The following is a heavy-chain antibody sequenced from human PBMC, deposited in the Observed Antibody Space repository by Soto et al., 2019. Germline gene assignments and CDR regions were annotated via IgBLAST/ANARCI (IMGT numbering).Heavy chain of an antibody. V-gene: IGHV4-59*01. CDR2: IYYSGST. Sequence: QVQLQESGPGLVKPSETLSLTCTASGGSISSYYWSWIRQPPGKGLEWIGYIYYSGSTNYNPSLKSRVTISIDTPKNQFSLKLSSVTAADTAVYYCVRGGYSYGPWSLDYWGQGTLVTVSS. J-gene: IGHJ4*02. D-gene: IGHD5-18*01. CDR1: GGSISSYY. CDR3: VRGGYSYGPWSLDY.